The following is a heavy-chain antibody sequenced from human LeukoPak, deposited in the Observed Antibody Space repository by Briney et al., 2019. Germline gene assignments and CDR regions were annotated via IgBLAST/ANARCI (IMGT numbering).Heavy chain of an antibody. CDR3: ARGGFYCGGDCYVDY. V-gene: IGHV4-59*12. CDR2: IYYSGST. CDR1: GGSISCYY. D-gene: IGHD2-21*02. Sequence: SETLSLTCTVSGGSISCYYWSWIRQPPPKGLHWIGYIYYSGSTNYNPSLKSRVTISVDTSKDQFSLRLSSVTAADTAVYYCARGGFYCGGDCYVDYWGQGTLVTVSS. J-gene: IGHJ4*02.